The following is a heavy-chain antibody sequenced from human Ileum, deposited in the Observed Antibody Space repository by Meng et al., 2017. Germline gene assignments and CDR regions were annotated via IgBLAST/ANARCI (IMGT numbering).Heavy chain of an antibody. Sequence: QVQLQESGPGLVRPSETLSLTCTVSGGSVSSSWSWTRQPPGKGLEWIGHIYYSGNTNYNPSLKSRVTISVDTSKNQFSLKLSSVTAADTAVYFCARDRRDSSGWFYFDYWAQGTLVTVSS. CDR1: GGSVSSS. D-gene: IGHD6-19*01. V-gene: IGHV4-59*02. J-gene: IGHJ4*02. CDR2: IYYSGNT. CDR3: ARDRRDSSGWFYFDY.